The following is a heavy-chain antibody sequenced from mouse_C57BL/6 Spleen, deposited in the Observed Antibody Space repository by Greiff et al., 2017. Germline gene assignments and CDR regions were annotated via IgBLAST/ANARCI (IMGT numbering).Heavy chain of an antibody. CDR3: AGSTTAEANYMDY. V-gene: IGHV14-2*01. CDR2: IDPGGGGT. J-gene: IGHJ4*01. Sequence: DVQLQQSGAELVKPGASVKMSCTASGFNFNNYYMHWVKQRTGQGLEWIGGIDPGGGGTKYDTKFKGKATMTVDTSSNTAYMQLSSLTSEDSAVYYCAGSTTAEANYMDYWGQGTSLTVSS. CDR1: GFNFNNYY. D-gene: IGHD1-1*01.